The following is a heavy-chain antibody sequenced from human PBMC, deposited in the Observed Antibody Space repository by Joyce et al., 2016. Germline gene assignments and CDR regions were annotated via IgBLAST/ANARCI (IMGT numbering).Heavy chain of an antibody. V-gene: IGHV4-38-2*02. J-gene: IGHJ4*02. Sequence: VQLQESGPGLVKSSETLSLTCDVSGDSISSGYFYGWVRQAPGKGLEWIANIYHNGKTYYNASLKSRVTISVDTSKNQLSLKLSSVTAADTAVYYCARDPQNFGFWGQGTLVIVSS. CDR1: GDSISSGYF. CDR2: IYHNGKT. CDR3: ARDPQNFGF. D-gene: IGHD2/OR15-2a*01.